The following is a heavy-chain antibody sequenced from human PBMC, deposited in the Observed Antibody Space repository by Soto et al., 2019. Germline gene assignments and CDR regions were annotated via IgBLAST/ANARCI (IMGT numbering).Heavy chain of an antibody. D-gene: IGHD1-26*01. CDR1: GFTRRGYA. J-gene: IGHJ6*02. Sequence: GALRLACAAPGFTRRGYAMYWVRQAPGKGLEWVAVISYDGNKEYYADSVKGRFTISRDNSKNMLYVQMDSLRAEDTAVYYCAREGDGRPARDYYYCMDVWGQGTSVTVSS. V-gene: IGHV3-30-3*01. CDR2: ISYDGNKE. CDR3: AREGDGRPARDYYYCMDV.